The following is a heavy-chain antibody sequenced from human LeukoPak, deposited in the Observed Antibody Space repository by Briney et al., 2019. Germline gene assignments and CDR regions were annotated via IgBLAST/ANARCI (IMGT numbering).Heavy chain of an antibody. V-gene: IGHV4-59*12. Sequence: SETLSLTCTVSGGSISSYYWSWIRQPPGKGLEWIGYIYYSGSTNYNPSLKSRVTISVDTSKNQFSLKLSSVTAADTAVYYCARGLLVRNFVVSKYSGYGPPGYWGQGTLVTVSS. CDR3: ARGLLVRNFVVSKYSGYGPPGY. D-gene: IGHD5-12*01. CDR1: GGSISSYY. CDR2: IYYSGST. J-gene: IGHJ4*02.